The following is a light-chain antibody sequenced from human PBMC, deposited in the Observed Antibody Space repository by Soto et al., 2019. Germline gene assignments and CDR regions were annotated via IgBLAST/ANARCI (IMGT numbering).Light chain of an antibody. Sequence: QSARTQPASVSGSPGQSITISCTGTSSDVGGYNYVSWYQQHPGKATKLMIYDVSNRPSGVSNRFSGSKSGNTASLTISGLQAEDEADYYCSSYTSSSPYVFGTGTKLTVL. CDR1: SSDVGGYNY. CDR3: SSYTSSSPYV. V-gene: IGLV2-14*01. CDR2: DVS. J-gene: IGLJ1*01.